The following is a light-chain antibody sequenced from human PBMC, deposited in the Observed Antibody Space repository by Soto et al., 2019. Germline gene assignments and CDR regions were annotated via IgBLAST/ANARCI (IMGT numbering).Light chain of an antibody. J-gene: IGLJ1*01. Sequence: TLTQPASVSGSPGQSITISCTGTSSDVGDYNFVSWYQQHPGKAPKLMIYDVSNRPSGVSNRFSGSKSGNTASLTISGLQAEDEADYYCSSYTSSSTLVFGTGTKVTVL. CDR1: SSDVGDYNF. CDR3: SSYTSSSTLV. CDR2: DVS. V-gene: IGLV2-14*01.